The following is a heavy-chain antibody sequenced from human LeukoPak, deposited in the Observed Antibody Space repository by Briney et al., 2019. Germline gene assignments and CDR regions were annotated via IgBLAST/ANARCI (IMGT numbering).Heavy chain of an antibody. CDR1: GVSISRYY. J-gene: IGHJ6*03. CDR3: TRDVTGDYMDV. V-gene: IGHV4-59*01. Sequence: PSETLSLTCTVSGVSISRYYWSWIRQPPGKGLEWIGYIYYSGRANYNPSLKSRVTISVDTSKNQFSLKLSSVTAADTAVYYCTRDVTGDYMDVWGKGTTVTVSS. D-gene: IGHD7-27*01. CDR2: IYYSGRA.